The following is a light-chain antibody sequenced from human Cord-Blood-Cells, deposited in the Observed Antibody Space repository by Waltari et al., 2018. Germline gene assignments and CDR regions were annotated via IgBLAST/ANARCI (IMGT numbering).Light chain of an antibody. Sequence: QSALTQPRSVSGSPGQSVTISCTGTSSDVGGYNYVSWYQQHPGKAPKLMIYDVSKRPSGVPDHFSGSKSGNTASLTISGLQAEDEADYYCCSYAGSYTFDVVFGGGTKLTVL. CDR1: SSDVGGYNY. CDR3: CSYAGSYTFDVV. V-gene: IGLV2-11*01. CDR2: DVS. J-gene: IGLJ2*01.